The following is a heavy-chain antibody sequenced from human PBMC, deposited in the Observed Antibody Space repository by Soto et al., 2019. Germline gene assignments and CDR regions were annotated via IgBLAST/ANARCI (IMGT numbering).Heavy chain of an antibody. CDR3: ARDFYGGFSYGPGDN. Sequence: EVQLVESGGGLVQPGGSLRLSCVASGFTFWGDWMSWVRQAPGKGLEWVANIKQDGSAKQYLDSVRGRFTIYRDNSKNSVYLQMNSLRAEDTAFYYCARDFYGGFSYGPGDNWGQGTLVTVSS. J-gene: IGHJ4*02. V-gene: IGHV3-7*01. CDR1: GFTFWGDW. D-gene: IGHD2-15*01. CDR2: IKQDGSAK.